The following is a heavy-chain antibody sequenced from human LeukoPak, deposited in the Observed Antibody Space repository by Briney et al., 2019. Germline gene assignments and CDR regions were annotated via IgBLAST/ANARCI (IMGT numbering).Heavy chain of an antibody. CDR1: GYTFTSHY. CDR2: INPSAGST. V-gene: IGHV1-46*01. CDR3: AAPGASGFVGNFWSGPLDF. D-gene: IGHD3-3*01. J-gene: IGHJ4*02. Sequence: VASVKVSCRASGYTFTSHYMHWVRQAPGQGLEWMGIINPSAGSTSYPQKFQGRVTMTRDTSTSTVYMELSSLRSEDTVVYYCAAPGASGFVGNFWSGPLDFWGQGTLVTVSS.